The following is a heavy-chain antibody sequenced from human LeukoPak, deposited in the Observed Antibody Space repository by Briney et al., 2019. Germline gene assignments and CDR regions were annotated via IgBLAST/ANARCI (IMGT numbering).Heavy chain of an antibody. D-gene: IGHD3-22*01. CDR3: AKGYYYDSSGPLDY. Sequence: SLRLSCVVSGFTLSTHWMHWVRQAPGKGLEWVSGISWNSGSIGYADSVKGRFTISRDNAKNSLYPQMNSLRAEDTALYYCAKGYYYDSSGPLDYWGQGTLVTVSS. J-gene: IGHJ4*02. CDR1: GFTLSTHW. CDR2: ISWNSGSI. V-gene: IGHV3-9*01.